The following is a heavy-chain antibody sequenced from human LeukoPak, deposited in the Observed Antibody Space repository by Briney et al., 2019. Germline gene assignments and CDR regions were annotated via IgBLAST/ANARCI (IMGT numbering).Heavy chain of an antibody. V-gene: IGHV1-69*01. J-gene: IGHJ6*02. CDR3: ARTKKSIAVAGTVFHGMDV. Sequence: SVKVSCKASGGTFSSYAISWVRQAPGQGLEWMGGIIPIFGTANYAQKFQGRVTITADESTSTAYMELSSLRSEDTAVYYCARTKKSIAVAGTVFHGMDVWGQGTTVTVSS. CDR1: GGTFSSYA. D-gene: IGHD6-19*01. CDR2: IIPIFGTA.